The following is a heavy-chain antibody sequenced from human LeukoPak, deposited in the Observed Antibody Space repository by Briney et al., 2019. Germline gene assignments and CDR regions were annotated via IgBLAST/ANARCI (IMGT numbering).Heavy chain of an antibody. J-gene: IGHJ3*02. Sequence: QPGGSLRLSCAASGFTFSSYSMNWVRQAPGKGLEWVSYISSSSSTIYYADSVKGRFTISRDNAKNSLYLQMNSLRAEDTAVYYCARDLTPDAFDIWGQGTMVTVSS. CDR3: ARDLTPDAFDI. V-gene: IGHV3-48*04. CDR1: GFTFSSYS. CDR2: ISSSSSTI. D-gene: IGHD2-15*01.